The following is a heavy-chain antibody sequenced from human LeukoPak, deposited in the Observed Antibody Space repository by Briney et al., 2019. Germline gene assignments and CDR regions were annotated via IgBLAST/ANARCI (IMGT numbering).Heavy chain of an antibody. CDR2: IYSDNT. V-gene: IGHV3-53*01. CDR3: ARDDVWGYYDSSGPLDY. Sequence: GGSLRLSCTVSGFTVSSNSMSWVRQAPGKGLEWVSFIYSDNTHYSDSVKGRFTISRDNAKNSLYLQMNSLRAEDTAVYYCARDDVWGYYDSSGPLDYWGQGTLVTVSS. CDR1: GFTVSSNS. J-gene: IGHJ4*02. D-gene: IGHD3-22*01.